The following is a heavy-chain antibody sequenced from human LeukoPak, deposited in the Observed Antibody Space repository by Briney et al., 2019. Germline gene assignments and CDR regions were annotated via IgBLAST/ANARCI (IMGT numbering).Heavy chain of an antibody. V-gene: IGHV1-2*06. CDR1: GYTFTGYY. CDR2: INPNSGGT. J-gene: IGHJ3*02. Sequence: ASVKVSCKASGYTFTGYYMHWVRQAPGQGLEWMGRINPNSGGTNYAQKSQGRVTMTRDTSISTAYMELSRLRSDDTAVYYCAREAVYCSGGSCDDAFDIWGQGTMVTVSS. D-gene: IGHD2-15*01. CDR3: AREAVYCSGGSCDDAFDI.